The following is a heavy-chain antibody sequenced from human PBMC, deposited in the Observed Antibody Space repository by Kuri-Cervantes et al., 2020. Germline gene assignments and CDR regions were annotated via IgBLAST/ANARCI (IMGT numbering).Heavy chain of an antibody. CDR3: ARVIVVVVAATP. D-gene: IGHD2-15*01. V-gene: IGHV4-39*07. CDR2: IYYSGST. Sequence: LETLSLTCTVSGGSISSSSYYWGWIRQPPGKGLEWIGSIYYSGSTYYNPSLKSRVTISVDTSKNQFSLKLSSVTAADTAVYYCARVIVVVVAATPWGQGTLVTVSS. J-gene: IGHJ5*02. CDR1: GGSISSSSYY.